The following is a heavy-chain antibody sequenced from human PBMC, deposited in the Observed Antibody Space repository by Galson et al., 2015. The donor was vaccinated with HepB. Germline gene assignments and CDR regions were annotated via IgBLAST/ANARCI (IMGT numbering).Heavy chain of an antibody. CDR2: IKEDGSVK. D-gene: IGHD3/OR15-3a*01. Sequence: SLRLSCAVSGFTFSTDWMSWVRQAPGKGLGWVANIKEDGSVKSYVDSVKGRFTISTDNAKNSLYLQMNSLRAEDTAVYYCARGYNGFWGSWGQGTLVTVSS. CDR1: GFTFSTDW. J-gene: IGHJ5*02. V-gene: IGHV3-7*03. CDR3: ARGYNGFWGS.